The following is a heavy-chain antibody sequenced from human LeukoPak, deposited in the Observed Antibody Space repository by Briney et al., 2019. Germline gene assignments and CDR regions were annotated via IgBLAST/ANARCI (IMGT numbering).Heavy chain of an antibody. Sequence: PGGSLRLSCAASGFTFSSYAMSWVRQAPGKGLEWVSDISGSGGSTYYADSVKGRFTISRGNSKNTLYLQMNSLRAEDTAVYYCAKGLGNWGPGDAFDIWGQGTMVTVSS. CDR3: AKGLGNWGPGDAFDI. D-gene: IGHD7-27*01. CDR2: ISGSGGST. CDR1: GFTFSSYA. J-gene: IGHJ3*02. V-gene: IGHV3-23*01.